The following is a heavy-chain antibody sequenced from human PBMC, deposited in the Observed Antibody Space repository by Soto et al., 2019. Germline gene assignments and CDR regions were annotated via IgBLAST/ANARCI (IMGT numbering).Heavy chain of an antibody. CDR2: INPSGGST. D-gene: IGHD6-13*01. V-gene: IGHV1-46*01. Sequence: QVQLVQSGAEVKKPGASVNVSCKASGYTFTSCYMHWVRQSPGQGLAWMGIINPSGGSTSYAQKFQGRVTMTRDTSTSTVYMELSSLRAEDTAVYYCASGGVGGRGAAGKDWGQGTLVTVSS. CDR3: ASGGVGGRGAAGKD. CDR1: GYTFTSCY. J-gene: IGHJ4*02.